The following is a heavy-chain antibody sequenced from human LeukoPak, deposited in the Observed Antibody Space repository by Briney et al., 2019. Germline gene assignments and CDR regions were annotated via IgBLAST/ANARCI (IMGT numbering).Heavy chain of an antibody. CDR2: IYHSGST. Sequence: SATLSLTCAVSAYSISSGYYWGWIRQPPGKGLEWFGSIYHSGSTYYNPSLKSRVTISVDTSKNQFSLKLSSVTAADTAVYYCARERYYYGSGSSKPFDYWGQGTLVTVSS. V-gene: IGHV4-38-2*02. CDR3: ARERYYYGSGSSKPFDY. D-gene: IGHD3-10*01. J-gene: IGHJ4*02. CDR1: AYSISSGYY.